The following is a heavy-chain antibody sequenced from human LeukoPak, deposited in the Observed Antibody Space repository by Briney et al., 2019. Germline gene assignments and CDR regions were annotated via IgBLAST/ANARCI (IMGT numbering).Heavy chain of an antibody. CDR2: INPNSGGT. V-gene: IGHV1-2*02. CDR3: ARDSELLWFGEFGDY. CDR1: GYTFTGYY. Sequence: ASVKVSCKASGYTFTGYYMHWVRQAPGQGLEWMGWINPNSGGTNYAQKFQGRVTMTGDTSISTAYMELSRLRSDDTAVYYCARDSELLWFGEFGDYWGQGTLVTVSS. D-gene: IGHD3-10*01. J-gene: IGHJ4*02.